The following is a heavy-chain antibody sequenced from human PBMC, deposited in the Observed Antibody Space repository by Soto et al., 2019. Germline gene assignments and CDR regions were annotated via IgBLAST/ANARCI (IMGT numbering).Heavy chain of an antibody. CDR3: ARTPLGDDAFDI. V-gene: IGHV4-39*01. CDR1: GGSISSSSYY. CDR2: IYYSGST. Sequence: PSETLSLTCTVSGGSISSSSYYWGWIRQPPGKGLEWIGSIYYSGSTYYNPSLKSRVTISVDTSKNQFPLKLSSVTAADTAVYYCARTPLGDDAFDIWGQGTMVTVSS. D-gene: IGHD3-10*01. J-gene: IGHJ3*02.